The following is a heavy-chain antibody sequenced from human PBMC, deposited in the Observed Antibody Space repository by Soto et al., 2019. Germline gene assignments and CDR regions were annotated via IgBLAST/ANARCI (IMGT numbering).Heavy chain of an antibody. J-gene: IGHJ6*02. D-gene: IGHD3-3*01. CDR2: ISGSGGST. V-gene: IGHV3-23*01. Sequence: GGSLRLSCAASGFTVSSYAMSWVRQAPGKGLEWVSAISGSGGSTYYADSVKGRFTISRDNSKNTLYLQMNSLRAEDTAVYYCARVAGITIFGVVPSYGMDVWGQGTTVTVSS. CDR3: ARVAGITIFGVVPSYGMDV. CDR1: GFTVSSYA.